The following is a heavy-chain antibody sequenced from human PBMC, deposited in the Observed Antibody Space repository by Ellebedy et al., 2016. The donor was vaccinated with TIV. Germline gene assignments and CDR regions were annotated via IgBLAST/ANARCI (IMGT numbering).Heavy chain of an antibody. D-gene: IGHD3-22*01. CDR3: ARDRHYFDTSFGY. CDR1: GGSLITGSYY. J-gene: IGHJ4*02. Sequence: MPGGSLRLSCSVSGGSLITGSYYWSWIRQPPGKGLEWIGYIYYTGSTKYNPSLKSRVTLSMDTSKNQFSLKLRSVTAADTAMYFCARDRHYFDTSFGYWGQGTPVIVSS. CDR2: IYYTGST. V-gene: IGHV4-61*01.